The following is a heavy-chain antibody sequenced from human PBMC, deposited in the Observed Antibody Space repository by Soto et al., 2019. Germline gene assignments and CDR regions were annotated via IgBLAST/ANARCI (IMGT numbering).Heavy chain of an antibody. V-gene: IGHV3-30*18. CDR2: ISYDGKNK. CDR3: AKDPKPEIYYYASGIVY. J-gene: IGHJ4*02. CDR1: GFTFSSYG. Sequence: GGSLRLSCAASGFTFSSYGMHWVRQAPGKGLEWVAVISYDGKNKDYADSVKGRFTISRDNSKNTLYLQMNSLGAEDTAVYYCAKDPKPEIYYYASGIVYWGQGTQVTVSS. D-gene: IGHD3-10*01.